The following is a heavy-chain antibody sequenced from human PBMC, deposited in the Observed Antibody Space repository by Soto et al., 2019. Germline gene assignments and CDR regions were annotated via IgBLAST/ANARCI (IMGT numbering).Heavy chain of an antibody. CDR3: ARDNPLRFMDTASFDP. CDR2: ISAYNGNT. Sequence: QVQLVQSGAEVKKPGASVKVSCKASGYTFTSDGISWVRQDPGQGREWMGWISAYNGNTNYAQKLQGRVTMTTDTSTSTAYMELRSLRSDATAVYYCARDNPLRFMDTASFDPWGQGTLVTVSS. J-gene: IGHJ5*02. D-gene: IGHD5-18*01. CDR1: GYTFTSDG. V-gene: IGHV1-18*01.